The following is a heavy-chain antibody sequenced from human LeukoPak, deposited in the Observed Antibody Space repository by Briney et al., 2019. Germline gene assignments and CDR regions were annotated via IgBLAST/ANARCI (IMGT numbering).Heavy chain of an antibody. D-gene: IGHD3-16*01. CDR3: ARVLVEGGRAHNSGIPRFDH. J-gene: IGHJ4*02. Sequence: TSETLSLTCTVSGYSISSGSFWAWIRQPPGKGLEYVGIIYHRGGTHYNPSLKGRVTMSVETSDNQFFLNLTSLTAADTAVYYCARVLVEGGRAHNSGIPRFDHWGRGTLVTVSS. CDR2: IYHRGGT. V-gene: IGHV4-38-2*02. CDR1: GYSISSGSF.